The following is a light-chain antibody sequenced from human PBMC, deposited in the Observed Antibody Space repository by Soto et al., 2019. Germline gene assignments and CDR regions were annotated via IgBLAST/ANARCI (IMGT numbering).Light chain of an antibody. V-gene: IGKV1-6*01. J-gene: IGKJ1*01. CDR1: QTISSW. Sequence: QMTQSPSTLSGSVGYRVTITCRASQTISSWLAWYQQKPGKAPKLLIFAASSLQSGVPSRFSGSGSGTDFTLTISSLQPEDFATYYCLQLYNYTRPFGQGNKVDI. CDR3: LQLYNYTRP. CDR2: AAS.